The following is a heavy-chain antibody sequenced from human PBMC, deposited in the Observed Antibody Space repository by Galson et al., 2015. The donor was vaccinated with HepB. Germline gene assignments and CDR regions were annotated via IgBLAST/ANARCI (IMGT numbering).Heavy chain of an antibody. CDR3: AKVYKGITMIVVVPDFDY. V-gene: IGHV3-23*01. CDR1: GFTFSSYA. D-gene: IGHD3-22*01. CDR2: ISGSGGST. Sequence: SLRLSCAASGFTFSSYAMSWVRQAPGKGLEWVSAISGSGGSTYYADSVKGRFTISRDNSKNTLYLQMNSLRAEDTAVYYCAKVYKGITMIVVVPDFDYWGQGTLVTVSS. J-gene: IGHJ4*02.